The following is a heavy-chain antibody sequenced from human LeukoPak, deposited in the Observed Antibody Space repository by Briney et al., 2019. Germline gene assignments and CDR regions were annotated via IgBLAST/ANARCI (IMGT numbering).Heavy chain of an antibody. J-gene: IGHJ4*02. CDR3: ARYTTSRFDY. CDR1: GYSISSYL. Sequence: SETLSLTCTVSGYSISSYLWGWIRQPPGKGRQWIRTLYQSGSAFYNPSLKSRVIISVDTSNNQFSLKLSSVTAADTAVYYCARYTTSRFDYWGQGTLVTVSS. V-gene: IGHV4-38-2*02. CDR2: LYQSGSA. D-gene: IGHD2-2*02.